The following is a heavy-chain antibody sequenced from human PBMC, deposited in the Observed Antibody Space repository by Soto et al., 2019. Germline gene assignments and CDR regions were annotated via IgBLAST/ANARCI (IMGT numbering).Heavy chain of an antibody. CDR3: ARGEEMATLPFYYYYCGMDV. Sequence: ASVKVSCKASGYTFTSYAMHWVRQAPGQRLEWMGWINAGNGNTKYSQKFQGRVTITRDTSASTAYMELSSLRSEDTAVYYCARGEEMATLPFYYYYCGMDVWGQGTTVPVS. J-gene: IGHJ6*02. CDR1: GYTFTSYA. V-gene: IGHV1-3*01. CDR2: INAGNGNT. D-gene: IGHD5-12*01.